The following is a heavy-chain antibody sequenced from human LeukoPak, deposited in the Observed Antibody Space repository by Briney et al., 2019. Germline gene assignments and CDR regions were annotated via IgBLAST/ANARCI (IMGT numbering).Heavy chain of an antibody. CDR2: INPNSGGT. CDR1: GYSFTGHF. J-gene: IGHJ4*02. CDR3: ATVGGDIYYFDS. Sequence: ASMKVSCKASGYSFTGHFMHWVRQAPGQGLEWMGWINPNSGGTTYAQNFQDRVTMTRDTSISTAYMELSSLTSDDTAVYYCATVGGDIYYFDSWGQGTLVTVSS. V-gene: IGHV1-2*02. D-gene: IGHD3-16*01.